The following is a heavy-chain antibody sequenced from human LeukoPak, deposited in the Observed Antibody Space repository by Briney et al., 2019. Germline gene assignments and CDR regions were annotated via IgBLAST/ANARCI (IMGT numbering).Heavy chain of an antibody. D-gene: IGHD1-26*01. CDR2: ISSSGDSI. CDR1: GFTFSRYT. Sequence: PGGSLRLSCAASGFTFSRYTMNWVRQAPGKGLEWVSSISSSGDSIYYADSLKGRFTISRDHAKDSLYLQMNSLRAEDTAVYYCAREDYSSRYFDYWGQGALVTVSS. CDR3: AREDYSSRYFDY. J-gene: IGHJ4*02. V-gene: IGHV3-21*01.